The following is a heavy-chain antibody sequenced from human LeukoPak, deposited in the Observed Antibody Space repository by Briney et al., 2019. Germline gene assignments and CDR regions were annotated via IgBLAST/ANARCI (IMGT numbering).Heavy chain of an antibody. Sequence: SETLSLTCNVSGDSIGRSTYYWGGVGRTPEKGRGGIGRIFYNGRTYYPPSLQSRVIMSLDTSKNQFSLRLTSVTAADTAVYYCARQVAVVEPTDPNWFDSWGQGTLVTVSS. CDR3: ARQVAVVEPTDPNWFDS. V-gene: IGHV4-39*07. CDR1: GDSIGRSTYY. J-gene: IGHJ5*01. D-gene: IGHD2-21*01. CDR2: IFYNGRT.